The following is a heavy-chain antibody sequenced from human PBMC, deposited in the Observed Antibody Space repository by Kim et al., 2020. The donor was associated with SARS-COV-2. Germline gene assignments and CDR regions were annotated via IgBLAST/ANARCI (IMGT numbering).Heavy chain of an antibody. CDR2: ISYDGSNK. CDR1: GFTFSSYA. V-gene: IGHV3-30*04. CDR3: ARDSLKFDWGGYLDY. D-gene: IGHD3-9*01. Sequence: GGSLRLSCAASGFTFSSYAMHWVRQAPGKGLEWVAVISYDGSNKYYADSVKGRFTISRDNSKNTLYLQMNSLRAEDTAVYYCARDSLKFDWGGYLDYWGQGTLVTVSS. J-gene: IGHJ4*02.